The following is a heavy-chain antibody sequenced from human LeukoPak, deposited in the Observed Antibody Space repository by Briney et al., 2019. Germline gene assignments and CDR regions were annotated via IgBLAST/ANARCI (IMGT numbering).Heavy chain of an antibody. V-gene: IGHV1-69*13. CDR1: GGPFSSYG. CDR2: IIPIFGTA. J-gene: IGHJ4*02. D-gene: IGHD3-22*01. CDR3: ARVDYYDSSGYHPFDY. Sequence: GASVKVSCKASGGPFSSYGISWVRQAPGQGLEWMGGIIPIFGTANYAQKFQARVTITADESTNTAYMELSSLRSEDTAMYYCARVDYYDSSGYHPFDYWGQGTLVTVSS.